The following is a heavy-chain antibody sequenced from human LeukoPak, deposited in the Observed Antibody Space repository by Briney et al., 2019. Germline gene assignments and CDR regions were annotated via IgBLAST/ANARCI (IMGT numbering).Heavy chain of an antibody. D-gene: IGHD1-26*01. CDR1: GYSFTSYW. J-gene: IGHJ4*02. CDR3: ARLQRERVGATVFGLEVAGSFDY. CDR2: IYPGDSDT. V-gene: IGHV5-51*01. Sequence: PGESLKISCKGSGYSFTSYWIGWVRQMPGKGLEWMGIIYPGDSDTRYSPSFQGQVTISADKSISTAYLQWSSLKASDTAMYYCARLQRERVGATVFGLEVAGSFDYWGQGTLVTVSS.